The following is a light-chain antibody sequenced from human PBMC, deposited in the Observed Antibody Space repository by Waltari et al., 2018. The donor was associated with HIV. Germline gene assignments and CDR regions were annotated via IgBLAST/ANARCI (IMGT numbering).Light chain of an antibody. CDR1: SSDIGGLNY. CDR2: EGS. V-gene: IGLV2-8*01. J-gene: IGLJ3*02. Sequence: QFALTQPPSASGSPGHSVTPSCSGSSSDIGGLNYFPWYQQHPAKAPKTICNEGSKRPSGVPDRFSGSKSGNTASLTVSGLQAEDEADYYCSSFAGSNNLGVFGGGTKLTVL. CDR3: SSFAGSNNLGV.